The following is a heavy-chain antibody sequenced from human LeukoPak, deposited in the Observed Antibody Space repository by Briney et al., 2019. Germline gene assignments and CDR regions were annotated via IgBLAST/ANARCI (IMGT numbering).Heavy chain of an antibody. CDR2: ISGSGIRT. V-gene: IGHV3-23*01. J-gene: IGHJ4*02. Sequence: GGSLRLACAVSGFTFSNYAMNWVRQAPGKGLEWVSGISGSGIRTYYADSVKGRFTSSRDNSKNTLYLQMNSLIAEDTAVYYCAKDTTVYDYVWGNYRYSPTFDFWGQGTLLTVSS. CDR1: GFTFSNYA. D-gene: IGHD3-16*02. CDR3: AKDTTVYDYVWGNYRYSPTFDF.